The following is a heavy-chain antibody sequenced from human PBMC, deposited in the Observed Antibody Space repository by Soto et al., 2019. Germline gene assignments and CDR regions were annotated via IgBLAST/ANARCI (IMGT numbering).Heavy chain of an antibody. Sequence: ASVKVSCKASGYTFTGYYMHWVRQVPGQGLEWMGWINPNSGGTNYAQKFQGWVTMTRDTSISTAYMELSRLRSDDTAVYYCARSSYDFWSGSLSHYYYYMDVWGKGTTVTVSS. V-gene: IGHV1-2*04. CDR3: ARSSYDFWSGSLSHYYYYMDV. D-gene: IGHD3-3*01. CDR1: GYTFTGYY. CDR2: INPNSGGT. J-gene: IGHJ6*03.